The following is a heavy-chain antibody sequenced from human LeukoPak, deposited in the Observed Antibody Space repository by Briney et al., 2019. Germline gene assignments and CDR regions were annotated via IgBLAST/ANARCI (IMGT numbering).Heavy chain of an antibody. Sequence: SGTLSLTCTVSVGSISSYYWSWIRQPAGKGLEWIGRIYTSGSTNYNPSLKSRVTMSVDTSKNQFSLKLSSVTAADTAVYYCASARTTAFMDVWGKGTTVTVSS. CDR1: VGSISSYY. D-gene: IGHD2-2*01. CDR2: IYTSGST. CDR3: ASARTTAFMDV. J-gene: IGHJ6*04. V-gene: IGHV4-4*07.